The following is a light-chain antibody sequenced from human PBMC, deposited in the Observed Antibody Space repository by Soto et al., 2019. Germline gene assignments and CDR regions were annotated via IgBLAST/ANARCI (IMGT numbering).Light chain of an antibody. Sequence: EIVLTQSPATLSLSPGERATLSCRASPSVTNYLAAYQQKPGQPPRLLIYGAVNRAAGITARFSGSGSGTDFSLTISSLEPEDSAVYYCQQRNIWPPVTFGQGTRLEIK. CDR2: GAV. CDR3: QQRNIWPPVT. V-gene: IGKV3-11*01. CDR1: PSVTNY. J-gene: IGKJ5*01.